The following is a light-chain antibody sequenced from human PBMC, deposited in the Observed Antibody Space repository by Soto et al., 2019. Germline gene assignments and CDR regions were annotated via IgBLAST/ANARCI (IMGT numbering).Light chain of an antibody. V-gene: IGLV1-44*01. J-gene: IGLJ3*02. CDR1: SSNIGTNA. CDR3: AVWDDSLNGWV. CDR2: SND. Sequence: QSVVTQPTSASGTPGQRVTISCSGSSSNIGTNAVNWCQQLPGTAPRLLMYSNDQRPPGVPDRFSGSKSGTSASLGISGLQSEDEADYFCAVWDDSLNGWVFGGGTKLTVL.